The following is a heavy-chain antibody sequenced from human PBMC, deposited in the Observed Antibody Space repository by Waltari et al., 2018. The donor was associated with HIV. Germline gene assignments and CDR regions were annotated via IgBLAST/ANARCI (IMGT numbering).Heavy chain of an antibody. CDR2: INNNGVKT. Sequence: GSLRLSCAAGGFTSSPYAFHWVRQDPGKGLKYVSGINNNGVKTEYANSVQGRFTIARANSRNSLYLQLGSVRSDDMGVYFCARGGLDVDGAFHIWGRGTTVTVSS. CDR3: ARGGLDVDGAFHI. V-gene: IGHV3-64*01. D-gene: IGHD3-16*01. J-gene: IGHJ3*02. CDR1: GFTSSPYA.